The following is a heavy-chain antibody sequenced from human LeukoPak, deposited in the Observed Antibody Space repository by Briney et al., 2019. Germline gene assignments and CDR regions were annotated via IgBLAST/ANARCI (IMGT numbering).Heavy chain of an antibody. CDR2: INPNSGDT. Sequence: ASVKVSCKPSGYTFTAYYMHWVRQAPGQGLEWMGWINPNSGDTNFAQKFQGRVTMTRDTSISTAYMELNRLVSDDTAVYYCAILGAMVWGFQDYWGQGTLVTVSS. J-gene: IGHJ4*02. V-gene: IGHV1-2*02. CDR1: GYTFTAYY. D-gene: IGHD3-10*01. CDR3: AILGAMVWGFQDY.